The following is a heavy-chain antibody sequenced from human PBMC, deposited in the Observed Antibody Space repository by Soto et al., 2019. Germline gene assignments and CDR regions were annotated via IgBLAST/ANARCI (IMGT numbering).Heavy chain of an antibody. J-gene: IGHJ3*02. CDR2: INAGNGNT. D-gene: IGHD3-22*01. Sequence: ASVKVSCKASGYTFTSYAMHWVRQAPGQRLEWMGWINAGNGNTKYSQKFQGRVTITRDTSASTAYMELSSLRSEDTAVYYCARVRVDYYDSSGYDLPDVFDIWGQGTMVTVSS. CDR1: GYTFTSYA. CDR3: ARVRVDYYDSSGYDLPDVFDI. V-gene: IGHV1-3*01.